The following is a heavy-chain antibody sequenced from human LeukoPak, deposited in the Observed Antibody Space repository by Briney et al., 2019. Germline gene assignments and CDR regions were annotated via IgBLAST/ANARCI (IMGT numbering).Heavy chain of an antibody. CDR1: GYSFTAYF. V-gene: IGHV1-46*01. CDR2: INPSGGST. CDR3: ARDDYYYYYGMDV. J-gene: IGHJ6*02. Sequence: ASVKVSCKASGYSFTAYFMHWVRQAPGLGLEWMAIINPSGGSTDYAQKFQGRVTITADESTSTAYMELSSLRSEDTAVYYCARDDYYYYYGMDVWGQGTTVTVSS.